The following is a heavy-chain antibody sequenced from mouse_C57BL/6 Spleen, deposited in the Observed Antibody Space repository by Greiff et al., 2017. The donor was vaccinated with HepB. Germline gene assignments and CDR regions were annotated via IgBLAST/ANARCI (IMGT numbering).Heavy chain of an antibody. V-gene: IGHV1-80*01. CDR2: IYPGDGDT. CDR1: GYAFSSYW. J-gene: IGHJ1*03. Sequence: QVQLKESGAELVKPGASVKISCKASGYAFSSYWMNWVKQRPGKGLEWIGQIYPGDGDTNYNGKFKGKATLTADKSSSTAYMQLSSLTSEDSAVYFCARDDGSSYGYVDGWGTGTTVTVSS. D-gene: IGHD1-1*01. CDR3: ARDDGSSYGYVDG.